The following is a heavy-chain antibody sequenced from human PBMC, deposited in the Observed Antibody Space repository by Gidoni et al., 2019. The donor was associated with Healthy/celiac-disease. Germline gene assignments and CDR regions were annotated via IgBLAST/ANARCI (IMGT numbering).Heavy chain of an antibody. D-gene: IGHD5-18*01. V-gene: IGHV1-2*04. Sequence: QVQLVQSGAEVKKPGASVKASCKASGYTFTGYYMHWVRQAPGQGLEWMGWINPNSGGTNYAQKFQGWVTMTRDTSNSTAYMELSRLRSDDTAVYYCARSAGYSYGSSAFDIWGQGTMVTVSS. CDR1: GYTFTGYY. CDR3: ARSAGYSYGSSAFDI. CDR2: INPNSGGT. J-gene: IGHJ3*02.